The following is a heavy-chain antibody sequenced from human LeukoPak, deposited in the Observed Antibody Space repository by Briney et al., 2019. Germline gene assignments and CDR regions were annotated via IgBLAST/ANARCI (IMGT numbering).Heavy chain of an antibody. CDR2: ISSNGGST. V-gene: IGHV3-64*01. Sequence: GGALRLSCAASGFTFSSYSMNWVRQAPGKGLEYVSAISSNGGSTYYANSVEGRFTISRDNSNNTLYLQMGSLRAEDMAVYYCSRVFYDSSGYYYDYWGQGTLVTVSS. CDR1: GFTFSSYS. CDR3: SRVFYDSSGYYYDY. D-gene: IGHD3-22*01. J-gene: IGHJ4*02.